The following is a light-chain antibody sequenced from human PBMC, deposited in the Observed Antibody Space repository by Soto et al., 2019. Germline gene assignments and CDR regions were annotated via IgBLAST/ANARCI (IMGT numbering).Light chain of an antibody. J-gene: IGKJ1*01. V-gene: IGKV1-5*03. CDR2: KAS. Sequence: DIQMTQSPSALSASVGDTVTITCRASQSVDTCLAWYQQKPGKAPHLLIYKASRLETGVPSRFSGSGSVTDYTLTITGLQPDDFATYYCQQFYLYPWTFGQGTKVEI. CDR3: QQFYLYPWT. CDR1: QSVDTC.